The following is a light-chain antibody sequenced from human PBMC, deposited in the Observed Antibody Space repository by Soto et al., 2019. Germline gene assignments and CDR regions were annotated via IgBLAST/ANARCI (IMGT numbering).Light chain of an antibody. V-gene: IGKV1-5*03. Sequence: DIQMTQSPSTLSSSVGDRVSITSRASQSISIWLTWYQQKPGKAPKLLIYKASSLESGVPSRFSGSGSGTEFTLTISSLQPDDFATYYCQQYNSYSVTFGQGTKV. J-gene: IGKJ1*01. CDR2: KAS. CDR3: QQYNSYSVT. CDR1: QSISIW.